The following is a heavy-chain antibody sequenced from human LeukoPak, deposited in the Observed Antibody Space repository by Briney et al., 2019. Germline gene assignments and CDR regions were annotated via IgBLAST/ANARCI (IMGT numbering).Heavy chain of an antibody. Sequence: PGGSLRLSCAASGFTFSSYSMNWVRQAPGKGLEWVSYISSSSSTIYYADSVKGRFTISRDNAKNSLYLQMNSLRAEDTAVYYCARGTSGYSGYVFDYWGQGTLVTVSS. CDR1: GFTFSSYS. D-gene: IGHD5-12*01. CDR2: ISSSSSTI. V-gene: IGHV3-48*01. CDR3: ARGTSGYSGYVFDY. J-gene: IGHJ4*02.